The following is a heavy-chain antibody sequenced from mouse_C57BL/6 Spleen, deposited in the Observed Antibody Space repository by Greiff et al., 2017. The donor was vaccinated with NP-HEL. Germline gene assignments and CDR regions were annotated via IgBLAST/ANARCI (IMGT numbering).Heavy chain of an antibody. J-gene: IGHJ2*01. CDR2: VYPGDGDT. D-gene: IGHD2-3*01. V-gene: IGHV1-82*01. CDR1: GYAFTSSW. Sequence: VQLQQSGPELVKPGASVKISCKASGYAFTSSWMNWVKQRPGKGLEWIGRVYPGDGDTNYNGKFKGKATLTADKSSSTAYMQLSSLASEDSAVYFGARDDGYALEYWGQGTTLTVSS. CDR3: ARDDGYALEY.